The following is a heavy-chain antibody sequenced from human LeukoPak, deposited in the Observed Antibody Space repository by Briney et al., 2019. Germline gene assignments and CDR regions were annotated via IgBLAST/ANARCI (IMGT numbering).Heavy chain of an antibody. J-gene: IGHJ4*02. CDR2: IKQDGSEK. CDR3: ASHGLTYSNYFDY. D-gene: IGHD4-11*01. CDR1: GFTFSSYW. V-gene: IGHV3-7*01. Sequence: GGSLRLSCAASGFTFSSYWMSWVRQAPGKGLEWVANIKQDGSEKYYVDSVKGRFTISGDNAKNSLFLLMNSLRAEDTAVYYCASHGLTYSNYFDYWGQGTLVTVSS.